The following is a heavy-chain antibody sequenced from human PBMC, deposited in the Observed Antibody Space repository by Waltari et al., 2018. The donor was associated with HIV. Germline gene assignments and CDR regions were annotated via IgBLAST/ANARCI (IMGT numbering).Heavy chain of an antibody. J-gene: IGHJ4*02. CDR2: QPYDAVKQ. CDR1: GFALRGLG. CDR3: ARSPTPTKMPY. Sequence: QVQLVESGGGEVHPGESLRLSCNASGFALRGLGLPWGRPAPGKGREEPAGQPYDAVKQVYADSEKGRFTISRENSRNMLFLLMTSLAPEDTAMYYCARSPTPTKMPYWGQGPRVSVST. D-gene: IGHD2-2*01. V-gene: IGHV3-30*03.